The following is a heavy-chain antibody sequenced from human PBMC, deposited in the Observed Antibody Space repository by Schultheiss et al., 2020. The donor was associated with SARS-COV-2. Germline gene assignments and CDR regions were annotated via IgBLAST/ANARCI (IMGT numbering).Heavy chain of an antibody. V-gene: IGHV3-33*05. D-gene: IGHD1-26*01. CDR3: TTVPTSRPYYYYYGMDV. CDR2: ISYDGSNK. Sequence: GGSLRLSCAASGFTFSSYGMHWVRQAPGKGLEWVAVISYDGSNKYYADSVKGRFTISRDNAENSLYLQMNSLKTEDTAVYYCTTVPTSRPYYYYYGMDVWGQGTTVTVSS. J-gene: IGHJ6*02. CDR1: GFTFSSYG.